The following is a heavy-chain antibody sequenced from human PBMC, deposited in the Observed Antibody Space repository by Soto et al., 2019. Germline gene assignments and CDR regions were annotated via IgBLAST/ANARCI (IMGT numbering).Heavy chain of an antibody. V-gene: IGHV3-23*01. J-gene: IGHJ4*02. CDR3: AKERLGRGADY. Sequence: EVQLLESGRGLVQPGGARRLYCAASGFTFRHYAMSWVRQAPGKGLEWVSTISGSGGNTYYPDSVKGPFNISRDNSKNTVYLQMNSLRAEDSAVYYCAKERLGRGADYWGQGALVTVSS. CDR1: GFTFRHYA. CDR2: ISGSGGNT. D-gene: IGHD3-10*01.